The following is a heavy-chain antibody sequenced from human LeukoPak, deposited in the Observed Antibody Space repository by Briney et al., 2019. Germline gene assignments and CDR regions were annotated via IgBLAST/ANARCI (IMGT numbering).Heavy chain of an antibody. CDR3: ARTTEGYCRGSTCYYYYYYMNV. Sequence: SETLSLTCTISGGSINSYYWSWIRQPPGKELEWIGYIYYSGSTYYNPSLRGRLTISLDTSKNQFSLTLKSVTAADTAVYYCARTTEGYCRGSTCYYYYYYMNVWGKGTTVTVSS. CDR1: GGSINSYY. J-gene: IGHJ6*03. D-gene: IGHD2-15*01. V-gene: IGHV4-59*01. CDR2: IYYSGST.